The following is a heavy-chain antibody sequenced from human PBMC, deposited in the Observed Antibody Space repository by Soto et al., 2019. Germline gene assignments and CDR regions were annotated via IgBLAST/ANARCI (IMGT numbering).Heavy chain of an antibody. V-gene: IGHV3-11*01. Sequence: ESGGGLVKTSGSLRIACAASGFTFSDYYMSWVRQAPGKGLEWVSYISSSGNTIYYADSVKGRFTISRDNAKNSVYLQMNSLRADDTALYFCAKMSSENYYDPVFSWGQGTLVTVSS. D-gene: IGHD3-22*01. CDR2: ISSSGNTI. CDR1: GFTFSDYY. J-gene: IGHJ4*02. CDR3: AKMSSENYYDPVFS.